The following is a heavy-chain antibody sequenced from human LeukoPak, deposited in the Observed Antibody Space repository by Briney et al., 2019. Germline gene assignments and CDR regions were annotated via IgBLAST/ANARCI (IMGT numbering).Heavy chain of an antibody. CDR2: IIPIFGTA. CDR3: AFRMVRGVIGAFDI. D-gene: IGHD3-10*01. Sequence: GASVKVSCKASGGTFSSYATSWVRQAPGQGLEWMGGIIPIFGTANYAQKFQGRVTMTRDTSASTVYMELSSLRSEDTAVYYCAFRMVRGVIGAFDIWGQGTMVTVSS. J-gene: IGHJ3*02. V-gene: IGHV1-69*05. CDR1: GGTFSSYA.